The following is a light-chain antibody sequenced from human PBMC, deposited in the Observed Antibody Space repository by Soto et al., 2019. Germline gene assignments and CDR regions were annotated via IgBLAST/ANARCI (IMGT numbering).Light chain of an antibody. CDR2: CVS. V-gene: IGKV1-12*01. CDR3: QQANSFPLT. CDR1: QGISMW. Sequence: DIQMTQLPSSLSASVGARVTITCRASQGISMWLAWYHQHPGQAPNLLIYCVSTLHTGVPSRFSGSGDGTDFTLTISSLQPEDFATYYCQQANSFPLTFGPGTKVDMK. J-gene: IGKJ3*01.